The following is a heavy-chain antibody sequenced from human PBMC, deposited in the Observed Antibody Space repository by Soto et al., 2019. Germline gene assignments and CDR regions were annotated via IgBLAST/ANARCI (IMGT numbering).Heavy chain of an antibody. Sequence: QLRLQESGPRLLRPSATLSLTCAVSGGSVNSDNFSWGWVRQPPGKGPEWVATIHNGGAANYNPSPRGPVFHSMDTSRKQISKQPTSVTAADTSLYYRVGLPPTVTPGRNFYFYMDVWGKGTTVTVSS. CDR2: IHNGGAA. J-gene: IGHJ6*03. V-gene: IGHV4-39*01. CDR1: GGSVNSDNFS. CDR3: VGLPPTVTPGRNFYFYMDV. D-gene: IGHD4-17*01.